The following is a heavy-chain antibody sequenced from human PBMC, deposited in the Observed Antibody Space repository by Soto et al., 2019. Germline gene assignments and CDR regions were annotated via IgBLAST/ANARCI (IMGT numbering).Heavy chain of an antibody. V-gene: IGHV3-33*01. D-gene: IGHD3-3*01. Sequence: PGGSLRLSCAASGFTFSSYGMHWVRQAPGKGLEWVAVIWYDGSNKYYADSVKGRFTISRDNSKNTLYLQMKSLRDDDTAVYYCAFVREYYDFWSDDPHYGLDVWVQGTTVTVSS. CDR2: IWYDGSNK. CDR1: GFTFSSYG. CDR3: AFVREYYDFWSDDPHYGLDV. J-gene: IGHJ6*02.